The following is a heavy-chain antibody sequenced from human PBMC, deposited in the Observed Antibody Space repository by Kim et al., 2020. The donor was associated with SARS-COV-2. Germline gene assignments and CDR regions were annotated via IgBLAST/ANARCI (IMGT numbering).Heavy chain of an antibody. CDR3: AKDLVGMTVVSVDYYFYDMDF. V-gene: IGHV3-30*02. Sequence: RFTLSRDNSKNTLYLQMNSLRPEDTAMYYCAKDLVGMTVVSVDYYFYDMDFWGQGTTVTVSS. J-gene: IGHJ6*02. D-gene: IGHD2-2*01.